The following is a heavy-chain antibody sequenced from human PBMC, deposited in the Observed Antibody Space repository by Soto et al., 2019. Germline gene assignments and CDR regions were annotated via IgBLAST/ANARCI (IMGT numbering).Heavy chain of an antibody. CDR3: TKGDYWFDY. D-gene: IGHD4-17*01. Sequence: GGSLRLSCAASGFTFSGSAMHWVRQASGKGLEWVGRIRSKANSYATAYAASVKGRFTISRDDSKNTAYLQMNSLKTEGTAVYYCTKGDYWFDYWGQGTLVTVSS. CDR2: IRSKANSYAT. V-gene: IGHV3-73*01. J-gene: IGHJ4*02. CDR1: GFTFSGSA.